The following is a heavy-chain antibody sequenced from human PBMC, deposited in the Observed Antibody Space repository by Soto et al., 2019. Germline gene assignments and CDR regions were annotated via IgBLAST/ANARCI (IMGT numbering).Heavy chain of an antibody. D-gene: IGHD2-15*01. J-gene: IGHJ4*02. CDR2: IIPIFGTA. V-gene: IGHV1-69*13. CDR1: GGTFSSYA. Sequence: SVKVSCKASGGTFSSYAISWVRQAPGQGFEWMGGIIPIFGTANYAQKFQGRVTITADESTSTAYMELSSLRSEDTAVYYCAKGGCDGGSCYWGPIDYWGQGTLVTVSS. CDR3: AKGGCDGGSCYWGPIDY.